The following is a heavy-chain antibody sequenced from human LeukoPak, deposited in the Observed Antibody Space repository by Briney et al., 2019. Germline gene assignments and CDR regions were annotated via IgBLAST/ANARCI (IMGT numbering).Heavy chain of an antibody. CDR2: IKQSGST. Sequence: SEPQSLTCAVCGGSFRGCYWRWTRQPPGKGREGIGEIKQSGSTKYHPSLKSRVTISVDTSKNQFSLKLSSVTAADTAVYYCARAFLFYGDYGRLHFDYWGQGTLVTVSS. V-gene: IGHV4-34*01. CDR3: ARAFLFYGDYGRLHFDY. J-gene: IGHJ4*02. D-gene: IGHD4-17*01. CDR1: GGSFRGCY.